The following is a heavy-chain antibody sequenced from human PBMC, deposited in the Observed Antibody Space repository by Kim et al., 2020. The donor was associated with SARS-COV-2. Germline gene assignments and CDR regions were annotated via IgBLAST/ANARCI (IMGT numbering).Heavy chain of an antibody. Sequence: SETLSLTCAVSGGSISSSNWWSWVRQPPGKGLEWIGEIYHSGSTNYNPSLKSRVTISVDKSKNQFSLKLSSVTAADTAVYYCARGGGQWLAKDYWYFDLWGRGTLVTVSS. CDR2: IYHSGST. CDR1: GGSISSSNW. D-gene: IGHD6-19*01. J-gene: IGHJ2*01. CDR3: ARGGGQWLAKDYWYFDL. V-gene: IGHV4-4*02.